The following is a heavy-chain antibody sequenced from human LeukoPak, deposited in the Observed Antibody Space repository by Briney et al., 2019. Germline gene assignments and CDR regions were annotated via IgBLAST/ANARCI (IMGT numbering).Heavy chain of an antibody. J-gene: IGHJ4*02. D-gene: IGHD3-10*01. V-gene: IGHV3-23*01. CDR2: ISGSGGST. CDR1: GFTFSSYA. Sequence: GGSLRLSCAASGFTFSSYAMSWVRQAPGKGLEWVSAISGSGGSTYYADSVKGRFTISRDNSKNTLYLQMNSLRAEDTAVYYCARLWFGELLSPLDYWGQGTLVTVSS. CDR3: ARLWFGELLSPLDY.